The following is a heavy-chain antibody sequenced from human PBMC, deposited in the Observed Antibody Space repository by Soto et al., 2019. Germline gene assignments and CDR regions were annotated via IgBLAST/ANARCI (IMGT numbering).Heavy chain of an antibody. Sequence: ASVKVSCKASGYTFTRYGISCARQAPGQGLEWMGWISGYNGDTNYAQKFQDRVSMTIDTSTGTAYMELRSLTSDDTAIYYCAKNGQPPYYYYGLDVWGQGTKVTVSS. J-gene: IGHJ6*02. CDR1: GYTFTRYG. CDR3: AKNGQPPYYYYGLDV. CDR2: ISGYNGDT. D-gene: IGHD2-8*01. V-gene: IGHV1-18*01.